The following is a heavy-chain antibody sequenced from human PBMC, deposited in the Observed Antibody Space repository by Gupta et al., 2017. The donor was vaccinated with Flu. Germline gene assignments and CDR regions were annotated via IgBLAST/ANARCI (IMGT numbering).Heavy chain of an antibody. CDR3: ARQLSMYYFDY. Sequence: ISISSYHWGWIRQPPGKGLEWIGSIYYTGSTYYNPSLKSRVTISVDTSKNQFSLKLSSVTAADTAVYYCARQLSMYYFDYWGQGTLVTVSS. CDR1: ISISSYH. CDR2: IYYTGST. J-gene: IGHJ4*02. V-gene: IGHV4-39*01.